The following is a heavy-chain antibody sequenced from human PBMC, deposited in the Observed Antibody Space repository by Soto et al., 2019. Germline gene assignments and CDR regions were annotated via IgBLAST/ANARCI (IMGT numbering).Heavy chain of an antibody. CDR1: GGSVSSGSYY. CDR2: IYYSGST. J-gene: IGHJ6*02. CDR3: AKERGSGGMDV. V-gene: IGHV4-61*01. Sequence: SETLSLTCTVSGGSVSSGSYYWSWIRQPPGKGLEWIGYIYYSGSTNYNPSLKSRVTISVDTSKNQFSLKLSSVTAADTAVYYCAKERGSGGMDVWGPGTTVTVSS. D-gene: IGHD5-12*01.